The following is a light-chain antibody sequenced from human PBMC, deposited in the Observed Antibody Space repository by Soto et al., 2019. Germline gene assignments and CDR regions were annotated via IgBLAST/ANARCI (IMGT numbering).Light chain of an antibody. J-gene: IGKJ1*01. CDR1: QSVSSSY. CDR3: QQYGSSPWT. Sequence: EIVLTQSPGTLSLSPGGRATLSCRASQSVSSSYLAWFQQKPGQAPRLLIYGASSRATGIPDRFSGSGSGTDFTLTISTLEPEDFVVYYCQQYGSSPWTFGQGTKVEL. CDR2: GAS. V-gene: IGKV3-20*01.